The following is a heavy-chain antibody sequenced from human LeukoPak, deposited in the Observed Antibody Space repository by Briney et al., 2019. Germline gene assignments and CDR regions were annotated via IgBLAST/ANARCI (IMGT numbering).Heavy chain of an antibody. Sequence: ASVKVSCKASGYTFTGYYLHWVRQAPGQGLEWMGRIIPILGIANYAQKFQGRVTITADKSTSTAYMELSSLRSEDTAVYYCARDPQPYYYNSSGYFYYRGQGTLVTVSS. J-gene: IGHJ4*02. V-gene: IGHV1-69*04. CDR1: GYTFTGYY. D-gene: IGHD3-22*01. CDR2: IIPILGIA. CDR3: ARDPQPYYYNSSGYFYY.